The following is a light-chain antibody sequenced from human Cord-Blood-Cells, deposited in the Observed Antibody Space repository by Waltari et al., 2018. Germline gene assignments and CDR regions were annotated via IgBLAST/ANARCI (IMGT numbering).Light chain of an antibody. CDR1: SSDVGGYNY. Sequence: QSALTQPRSVSWSPGPSVTISCTGTSSDVGGYNYVSWYQQNPGKAPKLMIYDVSKRPSGVPDRFSGSKSGNTASLTISGLQAEDEADYYCCSYAGSYTFWVFGGGTKLTVL. V-gene: IGLV2-11*01. CDR2: DVS. J-gene: IGLJ3*02. CDR3: CSYAGSYTFWV.